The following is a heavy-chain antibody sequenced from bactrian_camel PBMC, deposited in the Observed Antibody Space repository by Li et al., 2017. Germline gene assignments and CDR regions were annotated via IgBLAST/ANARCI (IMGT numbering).Heavy chain of an antibody. CDR3: AMASGGWFGFWDY. V-gene: IGHV3S53*01. J-gene: IGHJ4*01. Sequence: HVQLVESGGGSVQPGGSLRLTCEASSRYTSVLDCMAWFSQAPGMEREGVAVIDSNGDTTYADSVKGRFTISSDNAKNTVYLQMNSLKSEDTALYYCAMASGGWFGFWDYWGQGTQVTVS. CDR2: IDSNGDT. CDR1: SRYTSVLD. D-gene: IGHD3*01.